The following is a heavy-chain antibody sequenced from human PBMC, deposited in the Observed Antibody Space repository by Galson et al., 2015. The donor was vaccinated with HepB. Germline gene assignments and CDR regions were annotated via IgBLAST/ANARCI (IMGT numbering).Heavy chain of an antibody. CDR3: ALDIVVVPAAITGWFDP. D-gene: IGHD2-2*02. CDR2: IIPIFGTA. CDR1: GGTFSSYA. J-gene: IGHJ5*02. Sequence: SVKVSCKASGGTFSSYAISWVRQAPGQGLEWMGGIIPIFGTANYAQKFQGRVTITADESTSTAYMELSSLRSEDTAVYYCALDIVVVPAAITGWFDPWGQGTLVTVSS. V-gene: IGHV1-69*13.